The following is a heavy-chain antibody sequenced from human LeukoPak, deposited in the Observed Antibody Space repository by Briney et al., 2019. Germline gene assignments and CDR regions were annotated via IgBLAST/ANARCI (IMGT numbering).Heavy chain of an antibody. CDR1: GFTFSGSA. CDR2: IRSKANSYAT. CDR3: TSLYCSSTSCSPSYGMDV. D-gene: IGHD2-2*01. J-gene: IGHJ6*04. Sequence: GGSLRPSCAASGFTFSGSAMHWVRQASGKGREWVGRIRSKANSYATAYAASVKGRFTISRDDSKNTAYLQMNSLKTEDTAVYYCTSLYCSSTSCSPSYGMDVWGKGTTVTVSS. V-gene: IGHV3-73*01.